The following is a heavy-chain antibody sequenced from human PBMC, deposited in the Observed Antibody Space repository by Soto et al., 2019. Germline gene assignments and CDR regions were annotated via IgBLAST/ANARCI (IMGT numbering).Heavy chain of an antibody. Sequence: QLVESGGGLVKPGGSLRLSCAASGFTFTDAWMNWVRQAPGKGLEWVGRIKSKSQGGTADYAAPVKGRFAISRDDSQNTFYLQMNSLRTDDTALYYCATEREGFVTLLRGLEPCAFDVWGLGTMVTVAS. CDR2: IKSKSQGGTA. CDR1: GFTFTDAW. CDR3: ATEREGFVTLLRGLEPCAFDV. V-gene: IGHV3-15*07. D-gene: IGHD3-10*01. J-gene: IGHJ3*01.